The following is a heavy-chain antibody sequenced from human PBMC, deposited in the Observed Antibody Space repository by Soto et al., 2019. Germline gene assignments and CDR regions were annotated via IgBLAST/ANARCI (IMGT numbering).Heavy chain of an antibody. CDR2: IYYSGSS. CDR3: ARRLGSIWFDP. Sequence: SXTLSLTCTVSGGSISSRSYHWGWIRQPPGKGLEWIGNIYYSGSSNYNPSLKSRLTMSVDTSTNQFSLKLSSVTAADTAVYYCARRLGSIWFDPWGQGTLVTVSS. CDR1: GGSISSRSYH. J-gene: IGHJ5*02. D-gene: IGHD1-26*01. V-gene: IGHV4-39*01.